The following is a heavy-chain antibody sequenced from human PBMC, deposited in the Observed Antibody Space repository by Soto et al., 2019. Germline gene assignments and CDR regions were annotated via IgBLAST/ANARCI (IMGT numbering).Heavy chain of an antibody. CDR1: GFSFKSHG. CDR3: AKDHRNGGSRVDY. CDR2: ISYDGKDA. Sequence: QVQLVESGGGVVQPGRSLRLSCAVSGFSFKSHGMHWVRQAPGKGLEWVAFISYDGKDANYADSVKGRFTISRENSKDALYLQMGSLRGEDTAVHFCAKDHRNGGSRVDYWGQGTLVTVSS. J-gene: IGHJ4*02. D-gene: IGHD2-15*01. V-gene: IGHV3-30*18.